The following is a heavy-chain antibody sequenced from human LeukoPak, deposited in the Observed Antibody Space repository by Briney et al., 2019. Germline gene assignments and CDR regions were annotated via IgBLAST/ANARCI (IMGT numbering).Heavy chain of an antibody. CDR1: GGSISSYY. J-gene: IGHJ5*02. Sequence: SETLSLTCTVSGGSISSYYWSWIRQPPGKGLEWIGYIYYSGSTNYNPSLKSRVTISVDTPKNQFSLKLSSVTAADTAVYYCAREVLGHWFDPWGQGTLVTVSS. D-gene: IGHD2-8*01. CDR3: AREVLGHWFDP. V-gene: IGHV4-59*01. CDR2: IYYSGST.